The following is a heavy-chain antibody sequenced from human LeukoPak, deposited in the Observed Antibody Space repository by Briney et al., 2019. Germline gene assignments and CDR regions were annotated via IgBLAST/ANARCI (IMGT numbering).Heavy chain of an antibody. D-gene: IGHD6-19*01. CDR1: GYSFTSYW. CDR3: ASPAYSSGWSH. J-gene: IGHJ4*02. CDR2: IYPGDSDT. V-gene: IGHV5-51*01. Sequence: GESLKISCKGSGYSFTSYWIGWVRQMPGEDLEWVGIIYPGDSDTRYSPSFQGQVTISADKSISTAYLQWSSLKASDTAMYYCASPAYSSGWSHWGQGTLVTVSS.